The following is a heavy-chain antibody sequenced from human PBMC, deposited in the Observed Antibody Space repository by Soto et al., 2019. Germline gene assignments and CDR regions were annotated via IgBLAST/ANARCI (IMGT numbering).Heavy chain of an antibody. J-gene: IGHJ4*01. CDR2: IHFSGST. Sequence: QLQLQESGPGLVKPSETLSLTCTVSGGSISRNNHYWGWIRQSPGQCLEWIGSIHFSGSTHYNPSPKSRVRISMATSRNQCSLRMSSVTAADTAVFYCTRLGSSCWYQGSYFDYWGPGILVNGSS. CDR1: GGSISRNNHY. D-gene: IGHD6-19*01. CDR3: TRLGSSCWYQGSYFDY. V-gene: IGHV4-39*01.